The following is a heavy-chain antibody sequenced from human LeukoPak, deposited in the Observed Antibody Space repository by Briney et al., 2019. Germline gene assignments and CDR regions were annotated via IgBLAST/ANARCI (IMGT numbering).Heavy chain of an antibody. Sequence: GESLRLSCAASGFTFSSYWMHWVRQAPGKGLVWVSRINSDGSITTYADSVKGRFTTSRDNAKNTLYLQMNSLRAEDTAVYYCARSLSGSYDYWGQGTLVTVSS. CDR3: ARSLSGSYDY. J-gene: IGHJ4*02. CDR2: INSDGSIT. D-gene: IGHD1-26*01. V-gene: IGHV3-74*01. CDR1: GFTFSSYW.